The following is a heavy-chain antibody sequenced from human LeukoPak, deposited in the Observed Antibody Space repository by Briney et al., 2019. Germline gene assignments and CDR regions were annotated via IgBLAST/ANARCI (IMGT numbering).Heavy chain of an antibody. CDR2: ISGSGNTI. J-gene: IGHJ4*02. Sequence: GGSLRLSCAASGFTFSDYYMSWIRQAPGKGLEWVSYISGSGNTIYHADSVKGRFTISRDNSKNTLSLQLNSLRVEDTATYYCARGTGPAGAPLDYWGQGTLVIVSS. V-gene: IGHV3-11*01. CDR3: ARGTGPAGAPLDY. CDR1: GFTFSDYY. D-gene: IGHD3/OR15-3a*01.